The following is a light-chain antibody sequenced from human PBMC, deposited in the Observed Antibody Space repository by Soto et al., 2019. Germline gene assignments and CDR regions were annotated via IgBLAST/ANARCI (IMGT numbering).Light chain of an antibody. V-gene: IGLV2-14*01. CDR3: SSFISSSINWV. CDR1: SSDVGDNKY. J-gene: IGLJ3*02. Sequence: QSALTQPASVAGSPGQSITISCTGTSSDVGDNKYGSWYQHHPGKAPRLMIYEVSNRPSGVSNRFSGSKSGNTASLTIAGLQAEDEADYYGSSFISSSINWVFGGGTKLTVL. CDR2: EVS.